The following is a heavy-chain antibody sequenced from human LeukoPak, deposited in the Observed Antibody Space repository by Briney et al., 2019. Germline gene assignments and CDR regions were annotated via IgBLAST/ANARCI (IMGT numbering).Heavy chain of an antibody. Sequence: ASVKVSCTASGYTFTSYGISWVRQAPGQGLEWMGWISAYNGNTNYAQKLQGRVTMTTDTSTSTAYMELRSLRSDDTAVYYCARDSTTFFYYYYMDVWGKGTTVTVSS. CDR2: ISAYNGNT. CDR1: GYTFTSYG. J-gene: IGHJ6*03. CDR3: ARDSTTFFYYYYMDV. D-gene: IGHD1-1*01. V-gene: IGHV1-18*01.